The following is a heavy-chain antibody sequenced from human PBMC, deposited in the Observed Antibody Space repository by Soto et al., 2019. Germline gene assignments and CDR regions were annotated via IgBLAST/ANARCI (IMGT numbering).Heavy chain of an antibody. Sequence: QVQLVQSGAEVKKPGASVKVSCKASGYTFTTYGISWVRQAPGQRLEWMGWINADNGNTNYAQKIQGRVTMTTDTSTSTAYMELRSLRSDDTAVYYCARDPVAGTDFDYWGQGTLVTVSS. D-gene: IGHD6-19*01. CDR3: ARDPVAGTDFDY. CDR2: INADNGNT. J-gene: IGHJ4*02. V-gene: IGHV1-18*01. CDR1: GYTFTTYG.